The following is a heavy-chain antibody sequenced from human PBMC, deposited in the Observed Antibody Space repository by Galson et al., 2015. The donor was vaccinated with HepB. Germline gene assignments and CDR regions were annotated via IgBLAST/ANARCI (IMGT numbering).Heavy chain of an antibody. CDR3: AHRLAGGCKGVFYY. CDR2: IYWDDDK. CDR1: GFSLSTSGVG. Sequence: PALVKPTQTLTLTCTFSGFSLSTSGVGVGWIRQPPGKALEWLALIYWDDDKRYSPSLKSRLTITKDTSKNQVVLTMTNMDPVDTATYYCAHRLAGGCKGVFYYWGQGTLVTVSS. V-gene: IGHV2-5*02. J-gene: IGHJ4*02. D-gene: IGHD3-10*01.